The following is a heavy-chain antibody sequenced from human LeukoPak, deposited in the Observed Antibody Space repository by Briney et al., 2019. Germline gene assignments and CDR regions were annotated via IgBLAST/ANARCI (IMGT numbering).Heavy chain of an antibody. CDR3: AREGYSSGWYRFDP. V-gene: IGHV4-59*01. CDR2: IYYSGST. J-gene: IGHJ5*02. Sequence: SETLSLTCTVSGGSISGYYWSWIRQPPGKGLEWIGYIYYSGSTTYNPSLKSRVTISVDTSKNQFSLKLSSVTAADTAVYYCAREGYSSGWYRFDPWGQGTLVTVSS. D-gene: IGHD6-19*01. CDR1: GGSISGYY.